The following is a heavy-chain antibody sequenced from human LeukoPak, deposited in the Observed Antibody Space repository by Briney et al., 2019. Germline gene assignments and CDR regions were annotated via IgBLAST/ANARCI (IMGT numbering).Heavy chain of an antibody. CDR1: GGSFTGYY. CDR2: INHSGST. J-gene: IGHJ3*02. V-gene: IGHV4-34*01. Sequence: SETLSLTRAVYGGSFTGYYWSWIRQPPGKGLEWIGEINHSGSTNYNPSLKSRVTISVDTSKNQISLKLNSVTAADTAVYYCARGKADYDDAFDIWGQGTMVTVSS. D-gene: IGHD3-22*01. CDR3: ARGKADYDDAFDI.